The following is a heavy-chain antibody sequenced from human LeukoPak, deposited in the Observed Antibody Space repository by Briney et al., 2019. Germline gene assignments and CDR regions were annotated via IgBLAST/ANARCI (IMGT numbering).Heavy chain of an antibody. D-gene: IGHD2-15*01. Sequence: ISGSGDSTYYGDSVKDRFILSRDNSKNTLYLQVNSLRAEDTALYYCAKGVSGGVNTGPFDYWGQGTLVTVSS. CDR3: AKGVSGGVNTGPFDY. CDR2: ISGSGDST. J-gene: IGHJ4*02. V-gene: IGHV3-23*01.